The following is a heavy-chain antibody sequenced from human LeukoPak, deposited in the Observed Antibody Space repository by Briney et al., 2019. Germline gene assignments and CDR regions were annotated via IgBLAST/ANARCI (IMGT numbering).Heavy chain of an antibody. Sequence: PSETLSLTCTVSGGSISSYYWSWIRQPAGKGLEWIGRIYTSGSTNYNPSLKSRVTTSVDTSKNQFSLKLSSVTAADTAVYYCAREIFGYCSGGSCYQGTTSLDPWGQGTLVTVSS. CDR1: GGSISSYY. CDR2: IYTSGST. D-gene: IGHD2-15*01. CDR3: AREIFGYCSGGSCYQGTTSLDP. V-gene: IGHV4-4*07. J-gene: IGHJ5*02.